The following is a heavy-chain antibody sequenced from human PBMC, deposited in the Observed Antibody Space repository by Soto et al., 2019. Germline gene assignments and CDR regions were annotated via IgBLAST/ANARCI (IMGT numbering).Heavy chain of an antibody. CDR2: IYHSGST. CDR3: ARGGSYLGIYYYYGMDV. D-gene: IGHD1-26*01. V-gene: IGHV4-30-2*01. J-gene: IGHJ6*02. CDR1: GGSISSGGYS. Sequence: SETLSLTCAVSGGSISSGGYSWSWIRQPPGKGLEWIGYIYHSGSTYYNPSPKSRVTISVDRSKNQFSLKLSSVTAADTAVYYCARGGSYLGIYYYYGMDVWGQGTTVTVSS.